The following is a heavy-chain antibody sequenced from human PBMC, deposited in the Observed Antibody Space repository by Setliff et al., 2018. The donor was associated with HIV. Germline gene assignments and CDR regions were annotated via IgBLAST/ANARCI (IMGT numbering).Heavy chain of an antibody. Sequence: GGSLRLSCAASGFTFSTYGMSWVRQAPGRGLEWVAGIIGGETTYYADSVKGRVTISRDNSKNTVDLQMNSLRAEDTAVYYCAKDGDYSNWDYDAFDIWGQGTMVTVSS. CDR3: AKDGDYSNWDYDAFDI. CDR1: GFTFSTYG. D-gene: IGHD1-7*01. V-gene: IGHV3-23*01. J-gene: IGHJ3*02. CDR2: IIGGETT.